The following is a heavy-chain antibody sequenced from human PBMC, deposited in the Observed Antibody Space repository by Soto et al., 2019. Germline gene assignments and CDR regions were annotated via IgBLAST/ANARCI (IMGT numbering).Heavy chain of an antibody. Sequence: GASVKVSCKASGGTFSSYTISWVRQAPGQGLEWMGRIIPILGIANYAQKFQGRVTITADTSTSTAYMELRSLRSEDTAVYYCARVRITIFGVVIIPTAPFDYWGQGTLVTVSS. CDR3: ARVRITIFGVVIIPTAPFDY. D-gene: IGHD3-3*01. CDR1: GGTFSSYT. J-gene: IGHJ4*02. CDR2: IIPILGIA. V-gene: IGHV1-69*02.